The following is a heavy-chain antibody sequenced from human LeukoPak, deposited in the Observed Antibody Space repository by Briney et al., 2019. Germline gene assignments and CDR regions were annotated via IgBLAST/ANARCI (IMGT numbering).Heavy chain of an antibody. V-gene: IGHV1-18*01. CDR1: GYTFTSYG. D-gene: IGHD2-21*02. CDR3: ARDQHIVVVTAIHDY. J-gene: IGHJ4*02. CDR2: ISAYNGNT. Sequence: ASVKVSCKASGYTFTSYGISWVRQAPGQGLEWMGWISAYNGNTNYAQKLQGRVTMTTDTSTSTAYMELRSLRSDDTAVYYCARDQHIVVVTAIHDYWGQGTLVTVSS.